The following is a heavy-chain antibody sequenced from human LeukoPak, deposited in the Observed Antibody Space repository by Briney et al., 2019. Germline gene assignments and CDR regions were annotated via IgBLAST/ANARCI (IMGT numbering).Heavy chain of an antibody. Sequence: PGGSPRLSCAASRXIFSTYSMNWVRQAPGKGLEWVSSISGSGSYKHYADSVKGRFTISRDNAKNSLFLQIKSLRAEDTAVYYCASDQGYCSGDSCPYGMDVWGQGTTVTVSS. CDR3: ASDQGYCSGDSCPYGMDV. CDR2: ISGSGSYK. V-gene: IGHV3-21*01. D-gene: IGHD2-15*01. CDR1: RXIFSTYS. J-gene: IGHJ6*02.